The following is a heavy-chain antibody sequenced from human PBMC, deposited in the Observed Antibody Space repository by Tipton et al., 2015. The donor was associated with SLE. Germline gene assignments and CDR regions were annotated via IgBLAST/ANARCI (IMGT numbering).Heavy chain of an antibody. CDR3: ARDGLGGNYHPDY. CDR1: GFSFSPYA. V-gene: IGHV3-33*01. Sequence: SLRLSCASSGFSFSPYAMHWVRQAPGKGLEWVGLIFFDGSKKYYADSVKGRFTISRDNSKNVVYLQMNSLRAEDTAVYYCARDGLGGNYHPDYWGQGTLVTVSS. D-gene: IGHD4-23*01. CDR2: IFFDGSKK. J-gene: IGHJ4*02.